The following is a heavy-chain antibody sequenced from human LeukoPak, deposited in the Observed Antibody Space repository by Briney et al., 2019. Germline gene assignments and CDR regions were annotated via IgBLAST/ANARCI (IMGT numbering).Heavy chain of an antibody. J-gene: IGHJ3*02. Sequence: PGGSLRLSCAASGFTFSSYAMSWVRQAPGKGLEWVSAISGSGGSTYYADPVKGRFTISRDNSKNTLYLQMNSLRAEDTAVYYCARGGLTPYSSSWYNAFDIWGQGTMVTVSS. CDR1: GFTFSSYA. CDR2: ISGSGGST. V-gene: IGHV3-23*01. CDR3: ARGGLTPYSSSWYNAFDI. D-gene: IGHD6-13*01.